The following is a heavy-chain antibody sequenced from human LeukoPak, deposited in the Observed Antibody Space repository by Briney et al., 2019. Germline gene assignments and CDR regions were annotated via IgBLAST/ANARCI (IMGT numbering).Heavy chain of an antibody. V-gene: IGHV4-59*08. D-gene: IGHD4-17*01. CDR2: IYYSGST. CDR3: AGTTVTNEGYNWFDP. J-gene: IGHJ5*02. Sequence: SETLSLTCTVSGGSISSYYWSWIRQPPGKGLEWIGYIYYSGSTNYNPSLKSRVTISVDTSKNQFSLKLSSVTAADTAVYYCAGTTVTNEGYNWFDPWGQGTLVTVSS. CDR1: GGSISSYY.